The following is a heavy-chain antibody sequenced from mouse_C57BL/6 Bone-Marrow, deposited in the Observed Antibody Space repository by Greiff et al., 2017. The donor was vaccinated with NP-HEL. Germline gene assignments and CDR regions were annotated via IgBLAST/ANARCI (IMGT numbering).Heavy chain of an antibody. CDR2: IYPRSGNT. J-gene: IGHJ1*03. CDR1: GYTFTSYG. Sequence: QVQLQQSGAELARPGASVKLSCKASGYTFTSYGISWVKQRTGQGLEWIGEIYPRSGNTYYNEKFKGKATLTADKSSSTAYMKLRSLTSEDSAVYFCVIRYQPRGYFDVWGTGTTVTVSS. CDR3: VIRYQPRGYFDV. V-gene: IGHV1-81*01. D-gene: IGHD1-1*01.